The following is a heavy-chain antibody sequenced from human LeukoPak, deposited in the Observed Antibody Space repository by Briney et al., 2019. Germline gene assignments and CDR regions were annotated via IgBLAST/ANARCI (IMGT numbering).Heavy chain of an antibody. CDR1: GFTFSSYA. CDR3: AKAPYDILTGGDY. CDR2: ISGSGGST. V-gene: IGHV3-23*01. Sequence: GGSLRLSCAASGFTFSSYAMSWVRQAPGKGLEWVSAISGSGGSTYYADSVKGRFTISRDNSKNTLYLQMNSLRDEDTAVYYCAKAPYDILTGGDYWGQGTLVTVSS. J-gene: IGHJ4*02. D-gene: IGHD3-9*01.